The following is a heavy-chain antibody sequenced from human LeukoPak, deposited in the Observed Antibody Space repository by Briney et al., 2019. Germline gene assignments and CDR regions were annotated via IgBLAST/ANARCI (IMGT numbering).Heavy chain of an antibody. V-gene: IGHV5-51*01. D-gene: IGHD2-21*02. CDR3: ARRAVTAEYFED. CDR1: GYSFTSYW. CDR2: IYPGDSDT. Sequence: KDGESLKISCKGSGYSFTSYWIGWVRQMPGKGLEWMGIIYPGDSDTRYSPSFQGQVSISADKSTNTAFLQWSSLKASDTATYYCARRAVTAEYFEDWGQGTLVSVTS. J-gene: IGHJ1*01.